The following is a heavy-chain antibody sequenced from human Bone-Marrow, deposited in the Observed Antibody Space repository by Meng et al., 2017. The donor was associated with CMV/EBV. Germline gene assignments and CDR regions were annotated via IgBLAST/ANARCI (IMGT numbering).Heavy chain of an antibody. D-gene: IGHD1-1*01. Sequence: SVKVSCKASGDTFSTYAISWMRRAPGQGLEWLGGTNPVLGTTNYAQRFQGRVTITTDESMNTVYMELSSLRSEDTAVYYCARGVPIVSTGTKFDYWGQGTLVTVSS. CDR1: GDTFSTYA. CDR3: ARGVPIVSTGTKFDY. J-gene: IGHJ4*02. V-gene: IGHV1-69*05. CDR2: TNPVLGTT.